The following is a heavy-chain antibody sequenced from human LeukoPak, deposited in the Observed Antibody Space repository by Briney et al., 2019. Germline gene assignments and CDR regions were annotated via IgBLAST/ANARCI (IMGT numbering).Heavy chain of an antibody. V-gene: IGHV1-8*01. CDR2: MNPNSGNT. D-gene: IGHD3-10*01. CDR1: GYTFTSYD. Sequence: GASVKVSCKASGYTFTSYDINWVRQATGHGLEWMGWMNPNSGNTGYAQKFQGRVTMTRNTSISTAYMELSSLRSEDTAVYYCARVRTHYYGSGSYAYWGQGTLVTVSS. CDR3: ARVRTHYYGSGSYAY. J-gene: IGHJ4*02.